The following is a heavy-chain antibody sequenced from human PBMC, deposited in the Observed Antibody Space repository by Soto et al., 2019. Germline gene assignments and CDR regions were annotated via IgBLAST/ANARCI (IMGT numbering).Heavy chain of an antibody. CDR3: AKVLYASESFDSEEAPYGMDV. CDR1: GFPFSRYD. J-gene: IGHJ6*02. V-gene: IGHV3-33*06. Sequence: GGSLRLSCAASGFPFSRYDMHWVRQAPGKGLEWVAVLWFDGSNEYYADSVQGRFTISRDNSKNTLYLQMDSLRAEDTAVYYCAKVLYASESFDSEEAPYGMDVWGQGTTVTVSS. D-gene: IGHD3-10*01. CDR2: LWFDGSNE.